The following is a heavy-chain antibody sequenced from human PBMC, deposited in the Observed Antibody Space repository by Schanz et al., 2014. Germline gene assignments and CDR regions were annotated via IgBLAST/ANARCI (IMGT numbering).Heavy chain of an antibody. CDR3: VPMSRAAH. CDR1: GFTFSNYS. V-gene: IGHV3-21*01. CDR2: ISSTSSYI. D-gene: IGHD6-6*01. Sequence: VDLVESGGGVVQPGRSLTLSCAASGFTFSNYSMNWVRQAPGKGLEWVSSISSTSSYIFYADSVKGRFTISRDNAKNSLYLQMNSLRAEDTAVYYCVPMSRAAHWGQGTLVTVSS. J-gene: IGHJ4*02.